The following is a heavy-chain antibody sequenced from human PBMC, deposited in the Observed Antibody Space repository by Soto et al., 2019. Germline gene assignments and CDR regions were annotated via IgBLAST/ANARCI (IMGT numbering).Heavy chain of an antibody. Sequence: EVQLLESGGGLVQPGGSLRLSCAASGFTFSSYAMSWVRQAPGKGLEWVSAIIGTGAITFYPDSVKGRFIISRDNSKKTLYLQMNSLRAEDTGVYYCAKNRESGGDYFDSWGQGILVVVSS. V-gene: IGHV3-23*01. J-gene: IGHJ4*02. CDR3: AKNRESGGDYFDS. CDR1: GFTFSSYA. CDR2: IIGTGAIT. D-gene: IGHD3-10*01.